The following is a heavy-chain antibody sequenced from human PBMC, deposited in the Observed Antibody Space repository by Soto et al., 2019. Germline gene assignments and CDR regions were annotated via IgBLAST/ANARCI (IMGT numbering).Heavy chain of an antibody. V-gene: IGHV3-23*01. CDR3: AKELVATMRYNGMEI. CDR1: GFTFSIYS. D-gene: IGHD5-12*01. Sequence: PLSESGGGLVQPGGSLRLSCVASGFTFSIYSMSWVRQAPGKGPEWVSDISGSGVTTTYADAVKGRFTISRDNSKNTLFLQMNSLRVEDTAVYYCAKELVATMRYNGMEIWGQGTTVTVSS. J-gene: IGHJ6*02. CDR2: ISGSGVTT.